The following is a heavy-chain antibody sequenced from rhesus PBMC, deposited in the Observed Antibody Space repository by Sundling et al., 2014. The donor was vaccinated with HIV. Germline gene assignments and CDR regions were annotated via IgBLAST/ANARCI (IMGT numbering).Heavy chain of an antibody. Sequence: QVQLQESGPGLVKPSETLSLSCALSGDSISDVFRWSWIRQSPGKGLEWIGYIHGSSSDTKYNPSLKGRVTISKDTSKNQLSLRVTSVTVADTAVYYCARGPGANGYIYGLDFWGQGVVVTVSS. D-gene: IGHD5-24*01. V-gene: IGHV4S10*01. CDR1: GDSISDVFR. J-gene: IGHJ6*01. CDR2: IHGSSSDT. CDR3: ARGPGANGYIYGLDF.